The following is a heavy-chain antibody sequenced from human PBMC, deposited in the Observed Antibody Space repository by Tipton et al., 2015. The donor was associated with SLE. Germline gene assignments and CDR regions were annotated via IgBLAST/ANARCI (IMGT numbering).Heavy chain of an antibody. CDR1: GGSFSGYY. CDR3: ARNHGGNPFDY. J-gene: IGHJ4*02. D-gene: IGHD4-23*01. CDR2: INHSGRT. V-gene: IGHV4-34*01. Sequence: LRLSCAVYGGSFSGYYWSWIRQPPGKGLEWIGEINHSGRTNYNPSLKSRVTISVDTSKNQFSLKLSSVTAADTAVYYCARNHGGNPFDYWGQGTLVPVSS.